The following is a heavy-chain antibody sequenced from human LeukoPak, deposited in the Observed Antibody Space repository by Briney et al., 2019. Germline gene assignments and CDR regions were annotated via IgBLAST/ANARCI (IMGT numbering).Heavy chain of an antibody. CDR1: GGSISSYN. CDR2: IYYSGST. Sequence: PSETLSLTCTISGGSISSYNWSCISQPPGKGLEWIGYIYYSGSTSYNPSLKSRVTILVDTSKNQFSLKLRSVTAADTAVYYCARGALFSIGAVVVAAAMPSDFDIWGQGTVVTVSS. D-gene: IGHD2-2*01. CDR3: ARGALFSIGAVVVAAAMPSDFDI. J-gene: IGHJ3*02. V-gene: IGHV4-59*08.